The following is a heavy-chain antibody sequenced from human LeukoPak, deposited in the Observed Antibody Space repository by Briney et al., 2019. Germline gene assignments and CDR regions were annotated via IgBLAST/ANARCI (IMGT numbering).Heavy chain of an antibody. D-gene: IGHD6-19*01. J-gene: IGHJ4*02. CDR1: GFTVSSNY. V-gene: IGHV3-66*01. CDR2: IYSGGIT. Sequence: GGSLRLSCAASGFTVSSNYMSWVRQAPGKGLEWVSVIYSGGITDYADSVKDRFTITRDSSKNTLYLQMNSLRAEDTAVYYCARVSQWLPDYWGQGTLVTVSS. CDR3: ARVSQWLPDY.